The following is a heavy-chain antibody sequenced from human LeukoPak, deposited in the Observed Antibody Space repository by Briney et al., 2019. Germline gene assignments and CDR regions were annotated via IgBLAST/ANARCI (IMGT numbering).Heavy chain of an antibody. D-gene: IGHD3-3*01. CDR3: ARGTYYDFWSGCFDY. V-gene: IGHV4-59*01. J-gene: IGHJ4*02. Sequence: PSETLSLTCTVSGGSISSYYWSWIRQPPGKGLEWIAYISDIGSINYNPSLKSRVTISVDTSKNQFSLKLSSVTAADTAVYYCARGTYYDFWSGCFDYWGQGTLVTVSS. CDR1: GGSISSYY. CDR2: ISDIGSI.